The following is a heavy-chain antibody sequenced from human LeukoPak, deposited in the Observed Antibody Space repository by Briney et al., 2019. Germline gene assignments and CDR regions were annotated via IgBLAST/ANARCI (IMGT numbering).Heavy chain of an antibody. CDR2: IKSKTDGATT. CDR3: ITENYDYADYAVFDF. CDR1: GFTFSNAW. D-gene: IGHD4-17*01. V-gene: IGHV3-15*01. Sequence: GGSLRLSCAASGFTFSNAWMSWVRQAPGKGLEWVGRIKSKTDGATTDYAAPVKGRFTISRDDSKNTLYLQINSLKAEDTAVYYCITENYDYADYAVFDFWGQGTLVTVSS. J-gene: IGHJ4*02.